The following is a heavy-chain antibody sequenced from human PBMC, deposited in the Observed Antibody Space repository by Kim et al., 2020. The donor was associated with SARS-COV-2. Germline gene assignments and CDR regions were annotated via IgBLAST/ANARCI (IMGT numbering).Heavy chain of an antibody. CDR1: GFIFSNYW. CDR2: ISADGSQK. V-gene: IGHV3-7*01. Sequence: GGSLRLSCAASGFIFSNYWMTWVRQAPGKGLEWVATISADGSQKYYVDSVKGRFTISRDNAENSLYLQMNSLRAEDTAIYYCTRSLEYWGQGTLVTVYS. J-gene: IGHJ4*02. CDR3: TRSLEY.